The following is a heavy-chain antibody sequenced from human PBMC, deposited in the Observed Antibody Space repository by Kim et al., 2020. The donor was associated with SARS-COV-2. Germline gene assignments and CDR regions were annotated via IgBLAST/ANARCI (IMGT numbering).Heavy chain of an antibody. CDR2: IYHSGST. Sequence: SETLSLTCTVSGGSISSGYYYWSWIRQPPGKGLEWIAYIYHSGSTYYNPSLKSRVSISVDTSKNQFSLKLSSVTAADTAVYYCGRVRSETRGYFYYYMDVWGKGTTVTVSS. CDR1: GGSISSGYYY. J-gene: IGHJ6*03. CDR3: GRVRSETRGYFYYYMDV. D-gene: IGHD3-3*01. V-gene: IGHV4-30-4*01.